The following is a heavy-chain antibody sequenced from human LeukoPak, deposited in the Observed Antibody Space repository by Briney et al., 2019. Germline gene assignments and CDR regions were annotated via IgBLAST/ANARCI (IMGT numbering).Heavy chain of an antibody. CDR3: ARGQWLQGRLNAFNV. CDR1: GFTFSSYS. CDR2: ISSSSSTI. Sequence: SGGSLRLSCAASGFTFSSYSMNWVRQAPGKGLEWVSYISSSSSTIYYADSVKGRFTISRDNAKNSLYLQMNSLRAEDTAVYYCARGQWLQGRLNAFNVWGQGTMVTVSS. V-gene: IGHV3-48*04. D-gene: IGHD6-19*01. J-gene: IGHJ3*01.